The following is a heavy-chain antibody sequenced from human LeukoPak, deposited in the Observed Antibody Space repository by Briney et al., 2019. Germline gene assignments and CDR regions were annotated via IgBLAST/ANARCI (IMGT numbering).Heavy chain of an antibody. Sequence: GGSLRLPCAASGFTFSSYAMSWVRQAPGKGLEWVSAISGSGGSTYYADSVKGRFTISRDNSKNTLYLQMNSLRAEDTAVYYCAKDQGSSSPELNYYYYGMDVWGQGTTVTVSS. CDR1: GFTFSSYA. CDR2: ISGSGGST. J-gene: IGHJ6*02. CDR3: AKDQGSSSPELNYYYYGMDV. V-gene: IGHV3-23*01. D-gene: IGHD6-13*01.